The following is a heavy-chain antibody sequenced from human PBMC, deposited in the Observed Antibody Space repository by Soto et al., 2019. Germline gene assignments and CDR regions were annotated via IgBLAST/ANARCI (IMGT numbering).Heavy chain of an antibody. CDR1: GFTFSSYG. Sequence: QVQLVESGGGVVQPGRSLRLSCAASGFTFSSYGMHWVRQAPGKGLEWVAVISYDGSNKYYADSVKGRFTISRDNSKNTLYRQMNSLRAEDTAVYYCAKGADNWNEYGLDWFDPWGQGTLVTVSS. D-gene: IGHD1-20*01. J-gene: IGHJ5*02. V-gene: IGHV3-30*18. CDR3: AKGADNWNEYGLDWFDP. CDR2: ISYDGSNK.